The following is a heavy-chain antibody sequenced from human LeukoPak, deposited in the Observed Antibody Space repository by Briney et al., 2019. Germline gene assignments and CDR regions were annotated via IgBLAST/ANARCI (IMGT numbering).Heavy chain of an antibody. D-gene: IGHD6-19*01. J-gene: IGHJ4*02. CDR3: VRGQWVTSAYFDF. Sequence: PSEPLSLTCTVSGDSLSSGSYYWGWIRQSPGKGLEWIGSGHFAGSTYYNTSLKSRLTISLDMSKNQFSLRLTSVTAADTAVYYCVRGQWVTSAYFDFWDQGTVVTVSS. CDR1: GDSLSSGSYY. V-gene: IGHV4-39*07. CDR2: GHFAGST.